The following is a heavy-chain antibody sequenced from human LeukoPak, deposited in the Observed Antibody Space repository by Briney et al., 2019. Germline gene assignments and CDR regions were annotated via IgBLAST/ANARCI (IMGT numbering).Heavy chain of an antibody. D-gene: IGHD5-18*01. J-gene: IGHJ4*02. CDR1: GFTFSSYS. Sequence: GGSLRLSCAASGFTFSSYSMNWVRQAPGKGLEWVSSISSGSKYIYNADSVTGRFTNSTENAKNALYSQMNSLRAEHAAVYYCARALSYSSGSMDFWGQGTLVIVSS. CDR3: ARALSYSSGSMDF. V-gene: IGHV3-21*01. CDR2: ISSGSKYI.